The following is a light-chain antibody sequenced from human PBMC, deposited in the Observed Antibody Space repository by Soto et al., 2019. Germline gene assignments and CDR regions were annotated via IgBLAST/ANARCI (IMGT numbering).Light chain of an antibody. CDR1: QSVSSSY. J-gene: IGKJ1*01. V-gene: IGKV3-20*01. Sequence: EIVLTQSPGTLSLSPGERATLSCRASQSVSSSYLAWYQQKPGQAPRLLIYGASSRATGIPDRFSGSVSGTGFTLTISRLEPEDVAVYYCQQYCSSAPWTFGQGTRVEIK. CDR2: GAS. CDR3: QQYCSSAPWT.